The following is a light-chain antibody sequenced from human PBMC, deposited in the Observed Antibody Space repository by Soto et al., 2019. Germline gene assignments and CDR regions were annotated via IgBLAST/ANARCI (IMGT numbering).Light chain of an antibody. CDR2: DAS. J-gene: IGKJ4*01. Sequence: EIVLTQSPATLSLSPGERATLSCRASQSVSSYLAWYQQKPGQAPRLLIYDASNRATGIPARFSGSGSGTDVTLTVSSLEPDDFALYYGQQRSNWPPVTFGGGTKVEIK. CDR3: QQRSNWPPVT. CDR1: QSVSSY. V-gene: IGKV3-11*01.